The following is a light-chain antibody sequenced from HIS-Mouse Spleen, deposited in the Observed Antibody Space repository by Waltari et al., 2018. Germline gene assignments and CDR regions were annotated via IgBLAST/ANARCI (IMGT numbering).Light chain of an antibody. CDR1: SSNIGACYD. J-gene: IGLJ3*02. Sequence: QSVLTQPPSVSGAPGQRVTLPCTGSSSNIGACYDVHWYQQLPGTAPKLLIYGNSNRPSGVPDRFSGSKSGTSASLAITGLQAEDEADYYCQSYDSSLSGWVFGGGTKLTVL. V-gene: IGLV1-40*01. CDR3: QSYDSSLSGWV. CDR2: GNS.